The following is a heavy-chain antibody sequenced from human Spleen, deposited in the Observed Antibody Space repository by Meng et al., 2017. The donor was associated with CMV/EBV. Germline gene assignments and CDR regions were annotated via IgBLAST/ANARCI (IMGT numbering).Heavy chain of an antibody. Sequence: HRQLQESGPGLVKPSETLSLTCTVSGGSISSSSYYWGWIRQPPGKGLEWIGSIYYSGSTYYNPSLKSRVTISVDTSKNQFSLKLSSVTAADTAVYYCAREEGGWFDPWGQGTLVTVSS. V-gene: IGHV4-39*07. CDR1: GGSISSSSYY. CDR2: IYYSGST. J-gene: IGHJ5*02. D-gene: IGHD3-16*01. CDR3: AREEGGWFDP.